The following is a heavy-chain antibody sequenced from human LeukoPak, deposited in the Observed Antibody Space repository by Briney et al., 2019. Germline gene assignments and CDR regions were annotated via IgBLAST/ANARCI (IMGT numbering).Heavy chain of an antibody. CDR1: GGSFSDYS. CDR2: INHNGGT. CDR3: ARVGYRFSINDWSRTGLGAYPTKYYYYMDV. J-gene: IGHJ6*03. V-gene: IGHV4-34*01. D-gene: IGHD5-18*01. Sequence: SETLSLTCAVYGGSFSDYSWTWIRQASGEGLEWIGEINHNGGTNHNPSLVSRVIMSVDTSKNQFSLKVSSVTAADTAVYYCARVGYRFSINDWSRTGLGAYPTKYYYYMDVWGKGTTVTV.